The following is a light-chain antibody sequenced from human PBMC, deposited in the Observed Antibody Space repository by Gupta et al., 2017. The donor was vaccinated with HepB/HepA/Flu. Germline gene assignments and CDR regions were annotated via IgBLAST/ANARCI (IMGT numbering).Light chain of an antibody. V-gene: IGLV3-21*04. CDR2: NDN. CDR3: QVCDNRDYSAM. J-gene: IGLJ3*02. Sequence: VATGKTATITCVGNNLATNGVHWYQRMPGQAPVMVIYNDNDRPSAIPERFSGSNSGTTATLTISRVEAGDEAEYYCQVCDNRDYSAMFGGGTKFTVL. CDR1: NLATNG.